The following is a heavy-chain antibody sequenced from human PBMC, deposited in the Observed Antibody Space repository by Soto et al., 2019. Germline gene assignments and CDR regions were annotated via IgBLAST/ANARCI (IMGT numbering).Heavy chain of an antibody. D-gene: IGHD1-7*01. CDR2: FSANGQGI. V-gene: IGHV3-23*01. CDR1: GFTFSTNA. Sequence: PGRSLRLSFAPSGFTFSTNALSWVRQAPGKGLEWVSAFSANGQGIYYADSMRGRFTTSRDNSKNTIFLHMDSLRAEDTAVYYFAKDRNYPRDQSNYWCQGTLVTVSS. CDR3: AKDRNYPRDQSNY. J-gene: IGHJ4*02.